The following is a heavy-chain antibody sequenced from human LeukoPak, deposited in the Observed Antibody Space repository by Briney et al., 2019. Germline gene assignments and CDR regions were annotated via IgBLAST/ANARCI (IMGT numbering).Heavy chain of an antibody. CDR3: ARDKLNYYDSSGYYYSQPFDY. V-gene: IGHV4-59*12. Sequence: SETLSLTCTVSSGSISNYYWSWIRQPPGKGLEWIGYIYYSGSTNYNPSLKSRVTISVDTSKNQFSLKLSSVTAADTAVYYCARDKLNYYDSSGYYYSQPFDYWGQGTLVTVSS. CDR2: IYYSGST. D-gene: IGHD3-22*01. J-gene: IGHJ4*02. CDR1: SGSISNYY.